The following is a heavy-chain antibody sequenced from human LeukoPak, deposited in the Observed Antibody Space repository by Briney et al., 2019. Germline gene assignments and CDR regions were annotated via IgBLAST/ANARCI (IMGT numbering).Heavy chain of an antibody. CDR1: GFTFSDYY. D-gene: IGHD5-12*01. Sequence: PGGSLRLSCAASGFTFSDYYMSWIRQAPGKGLEWVSYISSSGSTIYYADSVKGRFTISRDNAKNSLYPQMNSLRAEDTAVYYCARNMVHLEWLRLTGYWFDPWGQGTLVTVSS. V-gene: IGHV3-11*01. CDR3: ARNMVHLEWLRLTGYWFDP. CDR2: ISSSGSTI. J-gene: IGHJ5*02.